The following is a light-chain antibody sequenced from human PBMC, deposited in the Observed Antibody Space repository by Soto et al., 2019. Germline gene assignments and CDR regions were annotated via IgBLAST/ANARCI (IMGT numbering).Light chain of an antibody. CDR2: HGN. CDR3: QAWDSGSAL. Sequence: SYELTQPPSVSVSPGQTASITCSGDNLGDKFPCWYQQRPGQSPLLLIYHGNKRPSGIPERFSGSNSGNTATLTISGTQAMDEADYFCQAWDSGSALFGGGTKVTVL. V-gene: IGLV3-1*01. J-gene: IGLJ2*01. CDR1: NLGDKF.